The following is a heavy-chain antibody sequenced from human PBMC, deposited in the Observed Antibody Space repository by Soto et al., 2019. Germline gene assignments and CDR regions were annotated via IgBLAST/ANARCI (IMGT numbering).Heavy chain of an antibody. CDR1: GDSVSSNSAA. V-gene: IGHV6-1*01. D-gene: IGHD6-13*01. Sequence: PSQTLSLTCDISGDSVSSNSAAWNWIRQSPSRGLEWLGRTYYRSKWYNDYAVSVRGRITINPDTSKNQFSLQLKSVTPDDTAVYYCARGRAAGRGDCFYSWGQRTQVTVSS. CDR2: TYYRSKWYN. J-gene: IGHJ5*01. CDR3: ARGRAAGRGDCFYS.